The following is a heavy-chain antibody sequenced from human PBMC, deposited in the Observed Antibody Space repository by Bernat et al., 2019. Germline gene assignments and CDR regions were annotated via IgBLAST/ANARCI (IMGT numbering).Heavy chain of an antibody. D-gene: IGHD3-3*01. CDR1: GFTFSNAW. CDR2: IKSKTDGGTT. CDR3: TTPYYDFWSGYHSFDP. Sequence: EVQLVESGGGLVKPGGSLRLSCAASGFTFSNAWMSWVRQAPGKGLEWVGRIKSKTDGGTTDYAAPVKGRFTISRDDSKNTLYLQMNSLKTEDTAVYYCTTPYYDFWSGYHSFDPLGQGTLVTVSS. V-gene: IGHV3-15*01. J-gene: IGHJ5*02.